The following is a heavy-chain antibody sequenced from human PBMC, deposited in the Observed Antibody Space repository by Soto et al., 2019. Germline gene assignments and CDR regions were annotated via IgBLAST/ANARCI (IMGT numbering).Heavy chain of an antibody. V-gene: IGHV2-5*01. CDR2: IYWNDDK. CDR3: ENSTCESRSSSCCFDT. J-gene: IGHJ5*02. Sequence: SGPTLVNPTQTLTLTCTFSGFSLSTSGVGVGWIRQPPGKALEWLALIYWNDDKRYSPSLKSRLTITKDTSKNQVVLTMTNMDPVETATYYCENSTCESRSSSCCFDTWGQGTLVTVSS. CDR1: GFSLSTSGVG. D-gene: IGHD6-6*01.